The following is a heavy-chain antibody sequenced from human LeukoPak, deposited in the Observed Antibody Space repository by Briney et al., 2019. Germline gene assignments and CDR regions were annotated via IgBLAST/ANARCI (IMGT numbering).Heavy chain of an antibody. J-gene: IGHJ5*02. D-gene: IGHD3-10*02. Sequence: ASVKVSCKASGYTFTSYYMHWVRQAPGQGLEWMGIINPSGGSTSYAQKFQGRVTMTRDTSTSTVYMELSSLRSEDTAVYYCARAGGRHSITMSGFDPWGQGTLVTVSS. V-gene: IGHV1-46*01. CDR1: GYTFTSYY. CDR3: ARAGGRHSITMSGFDP. CDR2: INPSGGST.